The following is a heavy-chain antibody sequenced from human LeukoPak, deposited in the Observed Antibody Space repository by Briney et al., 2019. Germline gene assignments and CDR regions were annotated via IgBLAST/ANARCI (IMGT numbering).Heavy chain of an antibody. Sequence: GGSLRLSCAASGFTFSSYSMNWVRQAPGKGLEWVSSISSSSSYIYYADSVKGRFTISRDNAKNSLYLQMNSLRAEDTTLYYCAKDRGPVRGVLQREDWFDPWGQGTLVTVSS. CDR2: ISSSSSYI. CDR3: AKDRGPVRGVLQREDWFDP. J-gene: IGHJ5*02. CDR1: GFTFSSYS. D-gene: IGHD3-10*01. V-gene: IGHV3-21*04.